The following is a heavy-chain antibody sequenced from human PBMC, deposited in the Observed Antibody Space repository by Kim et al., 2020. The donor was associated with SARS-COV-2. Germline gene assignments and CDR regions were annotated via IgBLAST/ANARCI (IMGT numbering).Heavy chain of an antibody. Sequence: SETLSLTCAVSGGSISSGGYSWSWIRQPPGKGLEWIGYIYHSGSTYYNPSLKSRVTISVDRSKNQFSLKLSSVTAADTAVYYCARSAHDYGSYYYYGMDVWGQGTTVTFSS. CDR2: IYHSGST. CDR1: GGSISSGGYS. V-gene: IGHV4-30-2*01. D-gene: IGHD4-17*01. CDR3: ARSAHDYGSYYYYGMDV. J-gene: IGHJ6*02.